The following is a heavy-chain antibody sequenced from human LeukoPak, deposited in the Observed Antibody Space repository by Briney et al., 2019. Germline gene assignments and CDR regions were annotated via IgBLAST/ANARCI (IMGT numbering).Heavy chain of an antibody. CDR3: ARYSYGYGYYYYMDV. V-gene: IGHV4-59*01. Sequence: SETLSLTCTVSGGSINSYYWSWIRQPPGKGLEWIGYIYYSGSTNYNPSLKSRVTISVDTSKNQFSLKLSSVTAADTAVYYCARYSYGYGYYYYMDVWGKGTTVTISS. J-gene: IGHJ6*03. CDR2: IYYSGST. CDR1: GGSINSYY. D-gene: IGHD5-18*01.